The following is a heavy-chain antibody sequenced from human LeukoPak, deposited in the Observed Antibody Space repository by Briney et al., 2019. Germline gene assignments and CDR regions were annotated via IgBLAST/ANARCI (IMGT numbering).Heavy chain of an antibody. V-gene: IGHV4-34*01. CDR2: INHSGST. Sequence: SETLSLTCAVYGGSFSGYYWSWIRQPPGKGLDWIGEINHSGSTNYNPSLKSRVTISVDTSKNQFSLKLSSVTAADTAVYYCARGRRHHLLRYFDWYRFDYWGQGTLLTVPS. CDR1: GGSFSGYY. J-gene: IGHJ4*02. CDR3: ARGRRHHLLRYFDWYRFDY. D-gene: IGHD3-9*01.